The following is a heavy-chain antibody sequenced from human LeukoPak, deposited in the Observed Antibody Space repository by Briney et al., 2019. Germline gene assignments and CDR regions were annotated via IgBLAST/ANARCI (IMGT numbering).Heavy chain of an antibody. CDR3: ARDEHHLVQGYYFDY. J-gene: IGHJ4*02. CDR2: IYSGGTT. D-gene: IGHD6-13*01. V-gene: IGHV3-66*01. Sequence: PGGSLRLSCAVSGFTVSINYMNWVRQAPGKGLEWVSVIYSGGTTYYVDSVKGRFTISRDNSKNTVYLQMNGLRAEDTAVYYCARDEHHLVQGYYFDYWGQGTLVTVSS. CDR1: GFTVSINY.